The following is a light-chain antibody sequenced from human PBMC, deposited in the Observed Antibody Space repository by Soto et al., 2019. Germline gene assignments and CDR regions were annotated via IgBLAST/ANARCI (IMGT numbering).Light chain of an antibody. CDR3: LQVYSFPRT. J-gene: IGKJ1*01. CDR2: YTS. CDR1: QSVSSD. V-gene: IGKV3-15*01. Sequence: EIVLTQSPGTLSLSPGERATLSCRASQSVSSDFAWYQHKPGQAPRLLIYYTSTLQSGVPSRFSGSGSGTEFILTINNLQPEDFASYFCLQVYSFPRTFGLGTKVDIK.